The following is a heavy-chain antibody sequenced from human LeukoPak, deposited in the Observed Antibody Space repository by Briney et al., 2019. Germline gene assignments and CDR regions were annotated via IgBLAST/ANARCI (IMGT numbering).Heavy chain of an antibody. CDR1: GFTFSSYG. J-gene: IGHJ4*02. D-gene: IGHD3-10*01. Sequence: VRSLRLSSVGSGFTFSSYGMHWVRQAAGQGLEWVAFIRHDGSNEYYADSVKGRFTVSRDNSKNTLFLQMNSLRVEEMAVYYCAKEVHPYDSGTYYFDYWGRGTLVTVSS. V-gene: IGHV3-30*02. CDR2: IRHDGSNE. CDR3: AKEVHPYDSGTYYFDY.